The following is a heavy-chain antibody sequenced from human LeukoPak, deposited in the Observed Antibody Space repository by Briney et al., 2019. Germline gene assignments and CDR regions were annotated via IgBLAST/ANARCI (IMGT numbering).Heavy chain of an antibody. D-gene: IGHD3-22*01. Sequence: SETLSLTCAVSGGSISSGGYSWTWIRQPPGKGLEWIGYIHHSGNHFYNPSLKSRDTISGDRSKNQFSLNLNSVTAADTAVYYCGIYYYNSSGYHDYWGQGALVTVSS. CDR1: GGSISSGGYS. J-gene: IGHJ4*02. V-gene: IGHV4-30-2*01. CDR3: GIYYYNSSGYHDY. CDR2: IHHSGNH.